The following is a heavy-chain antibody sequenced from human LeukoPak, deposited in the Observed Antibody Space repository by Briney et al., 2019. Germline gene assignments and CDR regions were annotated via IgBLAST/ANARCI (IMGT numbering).Heavy chain of an antibody. V-gene: IGHV4-34*01. CDR1: GGSFSGHY. CDR3: ATPSGHSSGYPNYYYYGMDV. Sequence: PSETLSLTCAVYGGSFSGHYWSWIRQPPGKGLEWIGEINHSGSTNYNPSLKSRVTISVDTSKNQFSLKLSSVTAADTAVYYCATPSGHSSGYPNYYYYGMDVWGQGTTVTVSS. CDR2: INHSGST. J-gene: IGHJ6*02. D-gene: IGHD3-22*01.